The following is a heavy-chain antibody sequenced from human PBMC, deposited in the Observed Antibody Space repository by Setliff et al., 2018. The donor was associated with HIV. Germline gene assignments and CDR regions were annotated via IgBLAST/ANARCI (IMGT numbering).Heavy chain of an antibody. J-gene: IGHJ5*02. CDR2: IKQDGGEI. Sequence: GGSLRLSCAASGFTFSNYWMDWVRQAPGKGLEWVATIKQDGGEIYYVDSVKGRFTISRDNAKNSLYLEMNNLRAEDTALYYCAKDYTPTFWEYNWFDVWGQGTQVTVSS. V-gene: IGHV3-7*03. D-gene: IGHD3-16*01. CDR3: AKDYTPTFWEYNWFDV. CDR1: GFTFSNYW.